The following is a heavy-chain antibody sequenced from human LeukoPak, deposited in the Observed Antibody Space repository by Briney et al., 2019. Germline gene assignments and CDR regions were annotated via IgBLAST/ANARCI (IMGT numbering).Heavy chain of an antibody. D-gene: IGHD6-19*01. CDR1: GGTFSSYA. J-gene: IGHJ3*02. Sequence: ASVKVSCKASGGTFSSYAISWVRQAPGQGLEWMGGIIPTFGTANYAQKFQGRVTITTDESTSTAYMELSSLRSEDTAVYYCARVAVAGTELNAFDIWGQGTMVTVSS. CDR2: IIPTFGTA. CDR3: ARVAVAGTELNAFDI. V-gene: IGHV1-69*05.